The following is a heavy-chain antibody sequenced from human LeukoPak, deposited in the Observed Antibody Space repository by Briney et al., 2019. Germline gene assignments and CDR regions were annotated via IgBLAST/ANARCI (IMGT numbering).Heavy chain of an antibody. Sequence: GGSLRLSCAASGFTFSSYWMHWVRQAPGKGLVWVSRINSDGSSTSYADSVKGRFTISRDNAKNTLYLQMNSLRAEDTAVYYCARDSPPYYYDSSGYLDYWGQGTLVTVSS. CDR3: ARDSPPYYYDSSGYLDY. CDR2: INSDGSST. V-gene: IGHV3-74*01. CDR1: GFTFSSYW. J-gene: IGHJ4*02. D-gene: IGHD3-22*01.